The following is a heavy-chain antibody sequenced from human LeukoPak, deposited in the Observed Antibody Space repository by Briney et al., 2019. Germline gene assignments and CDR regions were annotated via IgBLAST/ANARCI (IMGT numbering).Heavy chain of an antibody. V-gene: IGHV3-15*01. J-gene: IGHJ4*02. Sequence: GGSLRLSCVASGFTFNNAWMSWVRQAPGKGLEWVGRIKSKTEGGTRDFAAPVKGRVTISGDESKNTLYLQMNNLKIEDTGVYYCTAGTGTSDFDYWGQGTLVTVSS. CDR1: GFTFNNAW. CDR2: IKSKTEGGTR. D-gene: IGHD1-7*01. CDR3: TAGTGTSDFDY.